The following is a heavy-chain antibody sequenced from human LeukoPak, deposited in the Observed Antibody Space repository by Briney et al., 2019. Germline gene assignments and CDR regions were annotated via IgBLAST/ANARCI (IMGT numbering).Heavy chain of an antibody. CDR2: INNDGSST. CDR3: ARGKGYYSNDAFDI. CDR1: GFTFSSYW. Sequence: GGSLRLSCAASGFTFSSYWMHWVRQAPGKGLVWVSRINNDGSSTSYADSVKGRFTISRDTAKNTLYLQMNSLRAEDTAVYYCARGKGYYSNDAFDIWGQGTMVTVSS. D-gene: IGHD3-22*01. J-gene: IGHJ3*02. V-gene: IGHV3-74*01.